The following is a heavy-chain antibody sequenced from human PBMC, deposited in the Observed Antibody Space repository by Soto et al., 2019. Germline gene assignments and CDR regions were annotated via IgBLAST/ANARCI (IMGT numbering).Heavy chain of an antibody. CDR2: TYYRSKWYN. CDR3: ARADYYGSGSYSTGFRAAFDI. V-gene: IGHV6-1*01. Sequence: SQTLSLTCAISGDSVSSNSAALNWIRQSPSRGLEWLGRTYYRSKWYNDYAVSVKSRITINPDTSKNQFSLQLNSVTPEDTAVYYCARADYYGSGSYSTGFRAAFDIWGQGTMVTVSS. J-gene: IGHJ3*02. D-gene: IGHD3-10*01. CDR1: GDSVSSNSAA.